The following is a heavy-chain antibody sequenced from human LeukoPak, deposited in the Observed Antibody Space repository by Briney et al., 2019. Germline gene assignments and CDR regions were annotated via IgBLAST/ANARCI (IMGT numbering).Heavy chain of an antibody. CDR2: ISSNGGRT. CDR1: GFTFSTYA. J-gene: IGHJ4*02. Sequence: GGSLRLSCAASGFTFSTYAIHWVRQAPGKGLEYVSAISSNGGRTFYANSVKGRFIVSRDNSKNTLYLQMGSLRAEDLAVYYCARRAPGFSSGWLDYWGQGTLVTVSS. V-gene: IGHV3-64*01. CDR3: ARRAPGFSSGWLDY. D-gene: IGHD6-19*01.